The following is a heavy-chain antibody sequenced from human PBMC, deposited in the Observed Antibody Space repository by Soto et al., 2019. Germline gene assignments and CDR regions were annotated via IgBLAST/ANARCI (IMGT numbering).Heavy chain of an antibody. V-gene: IGHV4-34*01. Sequence: SQTLSLTCAVYGGSFSGYYWSWIRQPPGKGLEWIGEINHSGSTNYNPSLKSRVTISVDTSKNQFSLKLSSVTAADTAVYYCERDKGGCTNGVCYEGRDAFDIWGQGTMVTVSS. CDR3: ERDKGGCTNGVCYEGRDAFDI. CDR2: INHSGST. J-gene: IGHJ3*02. D-gene: IGHD2-8*01. CDR1: GGSFSGYY.